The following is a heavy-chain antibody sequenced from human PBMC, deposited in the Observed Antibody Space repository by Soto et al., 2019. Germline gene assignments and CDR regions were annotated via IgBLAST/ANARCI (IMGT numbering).Heavy chain of an antibody. Sequence: SETLCLTCTVSGGSISTYSWSWIRRPPGKGLEWIGYIYNSGSTHSNPSLQSRVTISVDTSKNQFSLKLSSVTAADTAIYYCARARITMVREVIKYNMDVWGQGTTVT. J-gene: IGHJ6*02. CDR3: ARARITMVREVIKYNMDV. CDR1: GGSISTYS. V-gene: IGHV4-59*01. CDR2: IYNSGST. D-gene: IGHD3-10*01.